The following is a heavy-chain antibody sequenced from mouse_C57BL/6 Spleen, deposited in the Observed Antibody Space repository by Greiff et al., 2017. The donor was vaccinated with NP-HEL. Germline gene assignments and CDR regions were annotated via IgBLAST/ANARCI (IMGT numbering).Heavy chain of an antibody. CDR1: GYSFTSYY. J-gene: IGHJ4*01. D-gene: IGHD2-12*01. CDR3: ARGNYSSYYAMDY. CDR2: IYPGSGNT. V-gene: IGHV1-66*01. Sequence: QVQLKQSGPELVKPGASVKISCKASGYSFTSYYIHWVKQRPGQGLEWIGWIYPGSGNTKYNEKFKGKATLTADTSSSTAYMQLSSLTSEDSAVYYCARGNYSSYYAMDYWGQGTSVTVSS.